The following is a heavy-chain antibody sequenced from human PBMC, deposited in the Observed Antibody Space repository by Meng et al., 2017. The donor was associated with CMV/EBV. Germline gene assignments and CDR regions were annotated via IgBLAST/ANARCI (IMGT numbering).Heavy chain of an antibody. D-gene: IGHD6-6*01. CDR3: ARKGGGSSPAFFDY. CDR1: GFTFSSYW. V-gene: IGHV3-7*01. J-gene: IGHJ4*02. Sequence: GSLKISCAASGFTFSSYWMSWVRQAPGKGLEWVANIKQDGSEKYYVDSVKGRFTISRDNAKNSLYLQMNSLRAEDTAVYYCARKGGGSSPAFFDYWGQGTLVTVSS. CDR2: IKQDGSEK.